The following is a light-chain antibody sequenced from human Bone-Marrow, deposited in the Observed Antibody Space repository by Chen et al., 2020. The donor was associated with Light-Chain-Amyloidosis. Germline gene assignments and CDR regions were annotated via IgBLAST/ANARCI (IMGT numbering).Light chain of an antibody. V-gene: IGLV6-57*01. CDR3: QSYQGSSQGV. Sequence: NFMLTQPHSVWGGPGKTVIISCTRSSGSMATNYVQWYQQRPGSSPTTVIYEDDQRPSGVPDRFSGSIDRSSNSASLTISGLKTEDEADYYCQSYQGSSQGVFGGGTKLTVL. CDR1: SGSMATNY. CDR2: EDD. J-gene: IGLJ3*02.